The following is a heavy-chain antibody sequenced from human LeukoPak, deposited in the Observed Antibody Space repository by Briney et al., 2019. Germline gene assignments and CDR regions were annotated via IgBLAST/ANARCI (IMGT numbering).Heavy chain of an antibody. CDR3: ARGGREDGGYYYGMDV. V-gene: IGHV4-59*01. Sequence: SETLSLTCTVSGGSISSYYWSWIRQPPGKGLEWIGYIYYSGSTNYNPSLKSRVTISVDTSKNKFSLKLSSVTAADTAVYYCARGGREDGGYYYGMDVWGQGTTVTVSS. CDR2: IYYSGST. D-gene: IGHD1-26*01. J-gene: IGHJ6*02. CDR1: GGSISSYY.